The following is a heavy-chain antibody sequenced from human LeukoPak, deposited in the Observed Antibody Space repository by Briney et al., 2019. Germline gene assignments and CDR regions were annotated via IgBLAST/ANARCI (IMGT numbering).Heavy chain of an antibody. D-gene: IGHD3-10*01. CDR2: IKQDGSEK. V-gene: IGHV3-7*01. J-gene: IGHJ4*02. CDR3: ARDSIYGSGSYYNGGYNYFDY. CDR1: GFTFSSYW. Sequence: GGSLTLSCAASGFTFSSYWMSWVRQAPGKGLEWVANIKQDGSEKYYVDSVKGRFTISRDNAKNSLYLQMNSLRAEDTAVYYCARDSIYGSGSYYNGGYNYFDYWGQGTLVTVSS.